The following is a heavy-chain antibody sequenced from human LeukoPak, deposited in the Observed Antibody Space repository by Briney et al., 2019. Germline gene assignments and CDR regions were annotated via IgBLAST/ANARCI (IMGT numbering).Heavy chain of an antibody. CDR3: TRARAAGIAVADGYYYYYGMDV. D-gene: IGHD6-19*01. V-gene: IGHV3-7*03. J-gene: IGHJ6*02. Sequence: PGGSLRLSCAASGFTFSSYWMSWVRQAPGKGLEWVANIKQDGSEKYYVDSVKGRFTISRDNAKNSLYLQMNSLKTEDTAVYFCTRARAAGIAVADGYYYYYGMDVWGQGTTVTVSS. CDR2: IKQDGSEK. CDR1: GFTFSSYW.